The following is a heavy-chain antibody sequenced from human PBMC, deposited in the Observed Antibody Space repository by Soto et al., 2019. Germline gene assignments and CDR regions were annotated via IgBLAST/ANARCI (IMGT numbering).Heavy chain of an antibody. CDR2: IYYSGST. CDR3: ARTDSSGWYGY. CDR1: GGSISSYY. V-gene: IGHV4-59*01. Sequence: SETLSLTCTVSGGSISSYYWRWIRQPPGKGLEWIGYIYYSGSTNYNPSLKSRVTISVDTSKNQFSLKLSSVTAADTAVYYCARTDSSGWYGYWGQGTLVTVSS. D-gene: IGHD6-19*01. J-gene: IGHJ4*02.